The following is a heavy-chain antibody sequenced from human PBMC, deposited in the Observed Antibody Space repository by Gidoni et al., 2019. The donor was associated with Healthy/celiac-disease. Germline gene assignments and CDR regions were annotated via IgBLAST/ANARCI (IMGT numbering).Heavy chain of an antibody. J-gene: IGHJ4*02. Sequence: EVQLLESGGGLVQPGGSLRLSCAASGFTFSRYAMSWVRQAPGKGLEWVSAISGSGGSTYYADSVKGRFTISRDNSKNTLYLQMNSLRAEDTAVYYCAKGDMYYYDSSGYYSDYWGQGTLVTVSS. CDR3: AKGDMYYYDSSGYYSDY. V-gene: IGHV3-23*01. CDR1: GFTFSRYA. D-gene: IGHD3-22*01. CDR2: ISGSGGST.